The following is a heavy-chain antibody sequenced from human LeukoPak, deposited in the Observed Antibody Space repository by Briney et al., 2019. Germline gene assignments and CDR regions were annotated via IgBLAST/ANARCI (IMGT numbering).Heavy chain of an antibody. CDR1: GGSFSGYY. J-gene: IGHJ4*02. D-gene: IGHD2-15*01. Sequence: PSETLSLTCAVYGGSFSGYYWSWIRQPPGKGLEWIGEINHSGSTNYNPSLKSRVTISVDTSKNQFSLKLSSVTAADTAVYYCARGVANSFDYWGQGTLVTVSS. V-gene: IGHV4-34*01. CDR3: ARGVANSFDY. CDR2: INHSGST.